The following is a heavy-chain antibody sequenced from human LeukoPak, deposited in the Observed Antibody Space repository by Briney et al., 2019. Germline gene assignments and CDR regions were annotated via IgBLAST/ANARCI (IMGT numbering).Heavy chain of an antibody. Sequence: PSETLSLTCTVSGGSISSSTFYWGWIRQPPGKGLEWIGTNYYSGSTFYNPSLKSRVTVSVDTSKNQFSLKLSSVTAADTAVYYWARGRGVGATALDYWGQGTLVTVSS. CDR3: ARGRGVGATALDY. D-gene: IGHD1-26*01. CDR1: GGSISSSTFY. J-gene: IGHJ4*02. CDR2: NYYSGST. V-gene: IGHV4-39*07.